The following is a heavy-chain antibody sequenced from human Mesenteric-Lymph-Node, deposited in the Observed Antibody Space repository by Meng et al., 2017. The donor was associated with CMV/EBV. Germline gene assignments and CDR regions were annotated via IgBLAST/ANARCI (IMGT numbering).Heavy chain of an antibody. D-gene: IGHD2-21*01. V-gene: IGHV3-21*01. Sequence: CEDSGFTFRRYAMNWVRQAPGKGLEWVSYISSSSSHIYYADSVKGRFTVSRDNPKNSLYLEMNSLRVEDTAVYYCARDEGGYSHWFDSWGQGTLVTVSS. J-gene: IGHJ5*01. CDR2: ISSSSSHI. CDR1: GFTFRRYA. CDR3: ARDEGGYSHWFDS.